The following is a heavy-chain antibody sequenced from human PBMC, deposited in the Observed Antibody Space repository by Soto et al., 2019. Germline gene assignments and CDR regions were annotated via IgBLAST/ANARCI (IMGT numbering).Heavy chain of an antibody. D-gene: IGHD1-1*01. CDR1: GFIFGDYA. J-gene: IGHJ4*02. Sequence: QVRLVESGGDLVKPGGSLRLSCVGSGFIFGDYAMGWIRQAPGKGLEWISYISLSGYVTFDADSVKGLFTFSRDNAKNSIYVEMNSLTPGDTAVYYCVRWWNGFDYWGQGTLVTVAS. V-gene: IGHV3-11*01. CDR2: ISLSGYVT. CDR3: VRWWNGFDY.